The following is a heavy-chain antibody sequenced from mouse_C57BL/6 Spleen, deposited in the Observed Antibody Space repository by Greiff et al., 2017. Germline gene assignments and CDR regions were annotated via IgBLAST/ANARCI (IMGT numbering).Heavy chain of an antibody. V-gene: IGHV14-4*01. D-gene: IGHD1-1*01. CDR3: TYYYYGSSSYAMDY. CDR2: IDPENGDT. Sequence: EVQRVESGAELVRPGASVKLSCTASGFNIKDDYMHWVKQRPEQGLEWIGWIDPENGDTEYASKFPGKATITADTSSNTAYLQLSSLTSEDTAVYYCTYYYYGSSSYAMDYWGQGTSVTVSS. J-gene: IGHJ4*01. CDR1: GFNIKDDY.